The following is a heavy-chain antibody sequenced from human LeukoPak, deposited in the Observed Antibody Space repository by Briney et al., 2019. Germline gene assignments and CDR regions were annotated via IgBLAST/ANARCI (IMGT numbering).Heavy chain of an antibody. CDR1: GFTFSSYW. Sequence: GGSLRLSCAASGFTFSSYWMHWVRQAPGKGLEWVANIKKDGSEKYYVDSVKGRFTISRDNAKNSLYLQMNSLRAEDTAVYYCARVSISYDYVWGSYRPHYYFDYWGQGTLVTVSS. D-gene: IGHD3-16*02. J-gene: IGHJ4*02. CDR2: IKKDGSEK. V-gene: IGHV3-7*01. CDR3: ARVSISYDYVWGSYRPHYYFDY.